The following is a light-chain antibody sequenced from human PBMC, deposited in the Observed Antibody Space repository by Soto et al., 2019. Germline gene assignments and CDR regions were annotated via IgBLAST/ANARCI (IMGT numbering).Light chain of an antibody. Sequence: EIVLTQSPGTLSLSPGERSTLSCMAIQSVSKNYLAWCQQKPGQAPRLLIYGASNRATGIPDRLSGSGSGTDFTLTISRLDPEDFAVYYCQQYGSSGTFGQGTKVDIK. CDR1: QSVSKNY. CDR2: GAS. V-gene: IGKV3-20*01. J-gene: IGKJ1*01. CDR3: QQYGSSGT.